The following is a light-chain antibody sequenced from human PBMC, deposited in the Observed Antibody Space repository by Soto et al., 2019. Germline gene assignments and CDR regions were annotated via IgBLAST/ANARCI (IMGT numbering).Light chain of an antibody. Sequence: AIQMTQSPFSLSASVGGRVTITCGASQGIRNDLGWYQQKPGKAPKLLIYAASSLQSGVPSRFSGSGSGTDFTLTISSLQPEDFATYYCLQDYNYPLTFGGGTKVDI. CDR1: QGIRND. J-gene: IGKJ4*01. V-gene: IGKV1-6*01. CDR2: AAS. CDR3: LQDYNYPLT.